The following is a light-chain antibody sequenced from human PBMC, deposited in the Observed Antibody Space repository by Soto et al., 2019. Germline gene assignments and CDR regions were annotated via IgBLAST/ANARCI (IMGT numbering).Light chain of an antibody. CDR3: SSYTSSSALVV. Sequence: QSVLTQPASVSGSPGQSITISCTGTSSDVGSYNYVSWYQQHPGKAPTLIIYDVSDRPSGVSNRFSGSKSGNTASLTISGLQGEDEADYYCSSYTSSSALVVFGGGTKLTVL. CDR1: SSDVGSYNY. J-gene: IGLJ3*02. V-gene: IGLV2-14*03. CDR2: DVS.